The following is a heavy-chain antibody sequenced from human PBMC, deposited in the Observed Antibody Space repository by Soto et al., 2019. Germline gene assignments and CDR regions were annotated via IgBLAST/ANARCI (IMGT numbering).Heavy chain of an antibody. CDR3: ARCLYPFWSGRRGQGHYFDY. CDR1: GGSFSGYY. V-gene: IGHV4-34*01. D-gene: IGHD3-3*01. J-gene: IGHJ4*02. CDR2: INHSGST. Sequence: SETLSLTCAVYGGSFSGYYWSWIRQPPGKGLEWIGGINHSGSTNYNPSLKSRVTISVDTSKNQFSLKLSSVTAADTSVYYCARCLYPFWSGRRGQGHYFDYWGQGTLVTVSS.